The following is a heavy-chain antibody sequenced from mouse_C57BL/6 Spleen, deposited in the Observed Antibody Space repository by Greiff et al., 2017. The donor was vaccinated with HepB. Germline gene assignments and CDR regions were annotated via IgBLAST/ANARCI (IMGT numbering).Heavy chain of an antibody. CDR2: VWSGGST. D-gene: IGHD1-1*01. CDR1: GFSLTSYG. CDR3: ARLDYSYAMDY. J-gene: IGHJ4*01. Sequence: QVQLKQSGPGLVQPSQSLSITCTDSGFSLTSYGVHWVRQSPGKGLEWLGVVWSGGSTDYNAAFISRLSISKDNSKSQVFFKMNSLQADDTAIYYCARLDYSYAMDYWGQGTSVTVSS. V-gene: IGHV2-2*01.